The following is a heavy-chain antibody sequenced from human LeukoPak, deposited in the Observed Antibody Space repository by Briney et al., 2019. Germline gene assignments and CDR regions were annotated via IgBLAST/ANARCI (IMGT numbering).Heavy chain of an antibody. CDR1: GFNFSSYA. J-gene: IGHJ3*02. CDR2: ISYGGIDK. CDR3: ARESWSDSVAFDI. Sequence: AGGSLRLSCAASGFNFSSYAMHWVRQAPGEGLEWVGLISYGGIDKSYAHSVKGRFTISRNSTKRTLYLQMNIMRAEDTAMYYCARESWSDSVAFDIWGLGTMVIVSS. D-gene: IGHD3-3*01. V-gene: IGHV3-30*04.